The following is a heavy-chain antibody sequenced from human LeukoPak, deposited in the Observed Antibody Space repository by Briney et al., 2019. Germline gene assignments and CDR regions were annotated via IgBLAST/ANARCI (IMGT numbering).Heavy chain of an antibody. CDR1: GFTVSSNY. V-gene: IGHV3-53*01. CDR2: IYSGGST. D-gene: IGHD2-2*01. Sequence: GSLRLSCAASGFTVSSNYMSWVRQAPGKGLEWVSVIYSGGSTYYADSVKGRFTISRDNSKNTLYLQMNSLRAEDTAVYYCAKAPHIVVVPAAIGYWGQGTLVTVSS. CDR3: AKAPHIVVVPAAIGY. J-gene: IGHJ4*02.